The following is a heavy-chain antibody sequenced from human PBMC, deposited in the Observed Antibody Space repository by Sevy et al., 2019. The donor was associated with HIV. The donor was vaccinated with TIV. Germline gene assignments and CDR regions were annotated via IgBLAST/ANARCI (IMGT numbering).Heavy chain of an antibody. CDR2: INSEGSFT. CDR1: GFTFSNYW. V-gene: IGHV3-74*01. Sequence: GGSLRLSCAASGFTFSNYWMHWVRQVPGKGLAWVARINSEGSFTSYADVVKGRFTISRDNANKTLHLQMKSLRAEDTAVYYCVRYQYYYGMDVWGQGTTVTVSS. CDR3: VRYQYYYGMDV. D-gene: IGHD3-16*01. J-gene: IGHJ6*02.